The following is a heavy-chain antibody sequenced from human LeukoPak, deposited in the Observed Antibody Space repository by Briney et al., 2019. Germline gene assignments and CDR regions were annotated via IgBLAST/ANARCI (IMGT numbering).Heavy chain of an antibody. CDR1: GFTFSSYS. V-gene: IGHV3-21*01. CDR2: ISSSSSYI. CDR3: RGVPAAIAVYYYNYMDV. J-gene: IGHJ6*03. Sequence: PGGSLRLSCAASGFTFSSYSMNWVRQAPGKGLEWVSSISSSSSYIYYADSVKGRFTISRDNAKNSLYLQMNSLRAEDTAVYYCRGVPAAIAVYYYNYMDVWGKGTTVTVSS. D-gene: IGHD2-2*02.